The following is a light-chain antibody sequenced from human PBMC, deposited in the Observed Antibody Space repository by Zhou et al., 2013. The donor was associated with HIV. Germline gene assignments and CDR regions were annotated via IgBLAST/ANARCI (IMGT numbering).Light chain of an antibody. J-gene: IGKJ2*01. CDR3: QLYGSSPPYT. V-gene: IGKV3-20*01. CDR1: QHLSTKF. Sequence: EIVLTQSPGTLTLSPGERATLSCRASQHLSTKFIAWYQQRPGQAPRLLIYRASNRVTGIPDRFSGSGSGTDFTLTVSRLEPEDFAVYFCQLYGSSPPYTFGQGTKLEVK. CDR2: RAS.